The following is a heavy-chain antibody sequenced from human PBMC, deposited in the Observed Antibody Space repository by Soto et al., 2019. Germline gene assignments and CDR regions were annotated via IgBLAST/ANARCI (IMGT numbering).Heavy chain of an antibody. Sequence: SETLSLTCTVSGCSISSGDYYWSWIRQPPGKGLEWIGYIYYSGSTYYNPSLKSRVTISVDTSKNQFSLKLSSVTAADTAVYYCARDPLEGMDVWGQGTTVTVSS. CDR2: IYYSGST. D-gene: IGHD1-1*01. V-gene: IGHV4-30-4*01. CDR1: GCSISSGDYY. J-gene: IGHJ6*02. CDR3: ARDPLEGMDV.